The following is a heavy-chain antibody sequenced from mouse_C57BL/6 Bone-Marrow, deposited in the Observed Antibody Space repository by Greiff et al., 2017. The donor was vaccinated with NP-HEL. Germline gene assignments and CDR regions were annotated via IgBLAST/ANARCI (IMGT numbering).Heavy chain of an antibody. CDR3: ARRGPSWFAY. V-gene: IGHV1-64*01. Sequence: QVQLQQPGAELVKPGASVKLSCKASGYTFTSYWMHWVKQRPGQGLEWIGMIHTNSGSTNYNEKFKSKATLTVDKSSSTAYMHLSSLTSEDSAVYYCARRGPSWFAYWGQGTLVTVSA. CDR2: IHTNSGST. CDR1: GYTFTSYW. J-gene: IGHJ3*01.